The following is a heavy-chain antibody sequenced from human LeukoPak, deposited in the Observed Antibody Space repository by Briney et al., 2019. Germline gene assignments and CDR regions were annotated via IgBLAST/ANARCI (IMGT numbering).Heavy chain of an antibody. D-gene: IGHD3-10*01. CDR1: GFTFSNTW. V-gene: IGHV3-15*01. CDR3: ATLTVRGVINI. Sequence: GGSLTLTCAASGFTFSNTWMNWVRQAPGKGLEWVGRIQSKTDGGTTEYAAPVKGRFTISRDDSKTTLYLQMNSLKTEDTAVYYCATLTVRGVINIWGQGTLVTVSS. CDR2: IQSKTDGGTT. J-gene: IGHJ4*02.